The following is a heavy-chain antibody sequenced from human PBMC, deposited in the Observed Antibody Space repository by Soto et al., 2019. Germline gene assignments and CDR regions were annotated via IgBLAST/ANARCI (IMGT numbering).Heavy chain of an antibody. CDR3: ARFSLPAAIPNGFDY. CDR2: INHSGST. V-gene: IGHV4-34*01. J-gene: IGHJ4*02. Sequence: SETLSLTCAVYGGSFSGYYWSWIRQPPGKGLEWIGEINHSGSTNYNPSLKSRVTISVDTSKNQFSLKLSSATAADTAVYYCARFSLPAAIPNGFDYWGQGTLVTVSS. D-gene: IGHD2-2*02. CDR1: GGSFSGYY.